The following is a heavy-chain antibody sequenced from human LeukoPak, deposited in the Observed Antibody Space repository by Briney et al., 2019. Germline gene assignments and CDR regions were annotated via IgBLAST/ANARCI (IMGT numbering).Heavy chain of an antibody. J-gene: IGHJ4*02. CDR2: INPNSGDT. CDR3: ARGDGRTYYDILTGRFDY. Sequence: ASVKVSCKASGYTFTDYYMHWVRQAPGQGLEWMGWINPNSGDTNYAQKFQGRVTMTRDTSTSTVYMELSSMRSEDTAVYYCARGDGRTYYDILTGRFDYWGQGTLVTVSS. CDR1: GYTFTDYY. V-gene: IGHV1-2*02. D-gene: IGHD3-9*01.